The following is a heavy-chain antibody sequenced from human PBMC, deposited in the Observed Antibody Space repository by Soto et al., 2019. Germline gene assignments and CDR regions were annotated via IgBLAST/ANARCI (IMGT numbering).Heavy chain of an antibody. J-gene: IGHJ6*02. Sequence: SETLSLTCAVYGGSFSGYYWSWIRQPPGKGLEWIGEINHSGSTNYNPSLKSRVTISVDTSKNQFSLKLSSVTAADTAVYYCARGGYCNSTSCPGYGMXVWGQGTTVXVSS. CDR3: ARGGYCNSTSCPGYGMXV. D-gene: IGHD2-2*01. CDR2: INHSGST. V-gene: IGHV4-34*01. CDR1: GGSFSGYY.